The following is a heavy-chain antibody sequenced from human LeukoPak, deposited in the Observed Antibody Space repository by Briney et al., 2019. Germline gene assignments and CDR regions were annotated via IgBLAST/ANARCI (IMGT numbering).Heavy chain of an antibody. D-gene: IGHD3-22*01. CDR2: ISSGGYTI. V-gene: IGHV3-48*03. CDR1: GFTFSDFA. CDR3: ATDSSGFSY. J-gene: IGHJ4*02. Sequence: PGGSLRLSCAASGFTFSDFAMIWVRQAPGKGLEWVSSISSGGYTIKYHDSVRGRFIISRDNANNSLYLQMNSLRGDDTASYYCATDSSGFSYWGQGILVAVSS.